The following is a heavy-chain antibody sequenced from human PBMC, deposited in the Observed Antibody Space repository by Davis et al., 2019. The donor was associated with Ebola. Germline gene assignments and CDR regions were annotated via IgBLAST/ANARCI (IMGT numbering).Heavy chain of an antibody. J-gene: IGHJ6*02. V-gene: IGHV3-30-3*01. CDR1: GFTFSSYA. D-gene: IGHD6-13*01. CDR3: ARIYSSSWYAPLYYYGMDV. Sequence: PGGSLRLSCAASGFTFSSYAMHWVRQAPGKGLEWVAVISYDGSNKYYADSVKGRFTISRDNSKNTLYLQMNSLRAEDTAVYYCARIYSSSWYAPLYYYGMDVWGQGTTVTVSS. CDR2: ISYDGSNK.